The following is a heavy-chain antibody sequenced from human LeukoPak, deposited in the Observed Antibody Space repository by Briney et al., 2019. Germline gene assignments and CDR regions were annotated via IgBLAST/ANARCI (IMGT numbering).Heavy chain of an antibody. CDR1: GGSISSYY. V-gene: IGHV4-59*01. CDR3: ARTTMVRGTYYMDV. D-gene: IGHD3-10*01. J-gene: IGHJ6*03. Sequence: SETLSLTCTVSGGSISSYYWSWIRQPPGKGLEWIGCIYYSGYTNYKSSLKSRVTISVDTSKNQFSLKLSSVTAADTAVYYCARTTMVRGTYYMDVWGKGTTITVSS. CDR2: IYYSGYT.